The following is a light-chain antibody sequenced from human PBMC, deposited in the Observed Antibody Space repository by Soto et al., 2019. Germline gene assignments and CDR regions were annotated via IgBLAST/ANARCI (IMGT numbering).Light chain of an antibody. CDR1: QSISTF. Sequence: DIQMTQSPSSLSASVGDRVSVTCRASQSISTFLNWYQQRPGEAPKLLIYAASSLQSGVPSRFSGSGSGADFTLTIGSLQPEDFATYYCQQANSFPLTFGGGTKVEIK. V-gene: IGKV1-39*01. CDR3: QQANSFPLT. J-gene: IGKJ4*01. CDR2: AAS.